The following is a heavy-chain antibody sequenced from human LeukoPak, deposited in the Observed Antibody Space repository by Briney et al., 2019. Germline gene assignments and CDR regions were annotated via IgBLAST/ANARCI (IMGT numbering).Heavy chain of an antibody. V-gene: IGHV4-34*01. D-gene: IGHD6-13*01. CDR3: ATGIAAAGTEFDY. J-gene: IGHJ4*02. CDR2: INHSGST. CDR1: GGSFSGYY. Sequence: SETLSLTCAVYGGSFSGYYWSWIRQPPGKGREWIGEINHSGSTNYNPSLKSRVTISVDTSKNQFSLKLSSVTAADTAVYYCATGIAAAGTEFDYWGQGTLVTVSS.